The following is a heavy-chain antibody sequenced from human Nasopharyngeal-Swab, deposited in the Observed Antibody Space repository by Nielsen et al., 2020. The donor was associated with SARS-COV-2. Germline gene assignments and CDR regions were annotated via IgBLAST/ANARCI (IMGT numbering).Heavy chain of an antibody. V-gene: IGHV5-10-1*01. J-gene: IGHJ6*02. D-gene: IGHD6-13*01. CDR3: ARAIIAAAGSYYYYGMDV. Sequence: WIRQPPGKGLEWMGRIDPSDSSTNYSPSFQGHVTISADKSISTAYLQWSSLKASDTAMYYCARAIIAAAGSYYYYGMDVWGQGTTVTVSS. CDR2: IDPSDSST.